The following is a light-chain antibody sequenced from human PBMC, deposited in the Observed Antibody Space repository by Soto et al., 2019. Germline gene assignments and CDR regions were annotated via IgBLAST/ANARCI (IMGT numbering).Light chain of an antibody. CDR2: LEAGGSY. J-gene: IGLJ2*01. CDR1: SGHSSYI. V-gene: IGLV4-60*02. CDR3: ETCDSTILV. Sequence: QPVLTQSSSASASLGSSVKLTCTLSSGHSSYIIAWHQQQPGKAHRYLMKLEAGGSYNKGSGVPDRVSGSSSGADRYLTSSNLQVEDEAYYCCETCDSTILVFGGGTKLTVL.